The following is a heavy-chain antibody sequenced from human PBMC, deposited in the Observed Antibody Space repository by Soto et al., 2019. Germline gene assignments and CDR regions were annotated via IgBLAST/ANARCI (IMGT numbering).Heavy chain of an antibody. CDR2: IRSKAYGGTT. V-gene: IGHV3-49*03. CDR1: GFTFGDYA. Sequence: HPGGSLRLSCTASGFTFGDYAMSWFRQAPGKGLEWVGFIRSKAYGGTTEYAASVKGRFTISRDDSKSIAYLQMNSLKTEDTAVYYCTRDRGGGFYYYGMDVWGQGTTVTVSS. D-gene: IGHD2-15*01. CDR3: TRDRGGGFYYYGMDV. J-gene: IGHJ6*02.